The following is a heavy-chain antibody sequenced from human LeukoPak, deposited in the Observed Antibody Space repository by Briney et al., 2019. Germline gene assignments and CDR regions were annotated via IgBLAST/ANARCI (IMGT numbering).Heavy chain of an antibody. CDR1: GFTFSSYG. CDR3: AKDFRGEADISLYFGY. V-gene: IGHV3-23*01. D-gene: IGHD3-10*01. Sequence: GGSLRLSCAASGFTFSSYGMSWVRQAPGKGLEWVSAISGSGGSTYYADSVKGRFTISRDNSKNTLYLQMNSLRAEDTAVYYCAKDFRGEADISLYFGYWGQGTLVTVSS. CDR2: ISGSGGST. J-gene: IGHJ4*02.